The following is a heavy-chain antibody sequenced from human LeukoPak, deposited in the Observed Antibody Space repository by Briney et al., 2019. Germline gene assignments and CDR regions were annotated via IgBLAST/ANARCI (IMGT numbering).Heavy chain of an antibody. CDR2: IIPIFGTA. V-gene: IGHV1-69*06. J-gene: IGHJ4*02. Sequence: SVTVSCKASGGTFSSYAISWVRQAPGQGLEWMGGIIPIFGTANYAQKFQGRVTITADKSTSTAYMELSSLRSEDTAVYYCAQGTVTTSSFSYWGQGTLVTVSS. CDR3: AQGTVTTSSFSY. CDR1: GGTFSSYA. D-gene: IGHD4-17*01.